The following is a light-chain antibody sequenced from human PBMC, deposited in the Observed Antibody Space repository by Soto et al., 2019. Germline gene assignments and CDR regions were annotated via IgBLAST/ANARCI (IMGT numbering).Light chain of an antibody. CDR2: DAS. CDR1: QSISSW. Sequence: DIQMTQSVSTLSATEGDRVTITCRASQSISSWLAWYQQKPGKAPKLLIYDASSLESGVPSRFSGSGSGTEFTLTISSLQHDAFATYYSQKHKSYSRTCGQGT. V-gene: IGKV1-5*01. J-gene: IGKJ1*01. CDR3: QKHKSYSRT.